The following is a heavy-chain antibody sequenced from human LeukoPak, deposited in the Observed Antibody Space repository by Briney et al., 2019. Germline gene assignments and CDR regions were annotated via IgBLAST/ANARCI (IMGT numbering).Heavy chain of an antibody. CDR3: ARFQRGSLTDDY. V-gene: IGHV3-30-3*01. J-gene: IGHJ4*02. CDR2: ISYNGVRK. CDR1: GFTFSDYA. Sequence: GGSLRLSCTVSGFTFSDYAMRWLRQAPGKGLEWVAMISYNGVRKDYADSMEGRFTISRDNSKNTLYLQITTLRTEDTAVYYCARFQRGSLTDDYWGQGTLVTVSS. D-gene: IGHD7-27*01.